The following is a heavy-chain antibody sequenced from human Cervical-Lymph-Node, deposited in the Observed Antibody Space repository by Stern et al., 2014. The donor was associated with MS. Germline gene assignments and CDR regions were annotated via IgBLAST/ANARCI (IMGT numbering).Heavy chain of an antibody. CDR3: AKHRGEDWNYAFWFDP. D-gene: IGHD1-7*01. CDR2: ISYDGRNK. CDR1: RFTFDNYG. V-gene: IGHV3-30*18. Sequence: EQLVESGGGVVQPGTSLRLSCAASRFTFDNYGMHWVRQAPGKGLEWVALISYDGRNKHYADSVKGRFTISRDNSNNTLFLQMNSLRAEDTAVYYCAKHRGEDWNYAFWFDPWGQGTLVTVSS. J-gene: IGHJ5*02.